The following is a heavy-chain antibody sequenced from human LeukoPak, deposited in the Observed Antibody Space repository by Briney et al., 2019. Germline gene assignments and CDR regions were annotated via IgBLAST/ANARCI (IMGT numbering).Heavy chain of an antibody. CDR3: ATQQLYYDFWSGYYSCYLDY. J-gene: IGHJ4*02. Sequence: GGSLRLSCAASGFTFSSYWMSWVRQAPGKGLEWVANIKQDGSEKYYVDSVKGRFTISRDNAKNSLYLQMNSLRAEDTAVYYCATQQLYYDFWSGYYSCYLDYWGQGTLVTVSS. CDR1: GFTFSSYW. V-gene: IGHV3-7*01. CDR2: IKQDGSEK. D-gene: IGHD3-3*01.